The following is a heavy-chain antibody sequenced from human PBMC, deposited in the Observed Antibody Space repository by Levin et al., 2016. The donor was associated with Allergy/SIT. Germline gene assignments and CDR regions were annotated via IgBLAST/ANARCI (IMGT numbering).Heavy chain of an antibody. V-gene: IGHV2-5*02. J-gene: IGHJ4*02. CDR2: IYWDDDK. Sequence: SGPTLVKPTQTLTLTCTFSGFSLSTSGMAVAWIRQPPGKAPEWLALIYWDDDKRYSPSLKSRLTITKDTSKNLVVLTMTDMDPVDTGTYYCAHRRGPTLIDFWGQGTLVTVSS. CDR1: GFSLSTSGMA. CDR3: AHRRGPTLIDF.